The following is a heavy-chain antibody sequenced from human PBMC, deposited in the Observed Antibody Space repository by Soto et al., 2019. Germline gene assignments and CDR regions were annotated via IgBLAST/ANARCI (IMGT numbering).Heavy chain of an antibody. V-gene: IGHV4-59*08. J-gene: IGHJ6*02. CDR3: ARLLLRSDYYYYYGMDV. Sequence: PSETLSLTCTVSGGSISSYYWSWIRQPPGKGLEWIGYIYYSGSTNYNPSLKSRVTISVDTSKNQFSLKLSSVTAADTAVYYCARLLLRSDYYYYYGMDVWGQGTTVTVSS. CDR1: GGSISSYY. D-gene: IGHD3-16*01. CDR2: IYYSGST.